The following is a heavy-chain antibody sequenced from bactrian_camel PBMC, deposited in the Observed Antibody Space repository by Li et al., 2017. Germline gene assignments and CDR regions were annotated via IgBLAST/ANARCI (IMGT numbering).Heavy chain of an antibody. V-gene: IGHV3S31*01. CDR3: TKHRVGGRTVDTDDFDFGY. CDR2: LGSGGTST. D-gene: IGHD2*01. CDR1: GFTFSSFP. Sequence: VQLVESGGGSVQARGSLRLSCGASGFTFSSFPMRYVRQAPGKGLEWVSTLGSGGTSTYYADSVKGRFTISRDNDKNTLYLQLNSMNTEDTAMYYCTKHRVGGRTVDTDDFDFGYWGQGTQVTVS. J-gene: IGHJ6*01.